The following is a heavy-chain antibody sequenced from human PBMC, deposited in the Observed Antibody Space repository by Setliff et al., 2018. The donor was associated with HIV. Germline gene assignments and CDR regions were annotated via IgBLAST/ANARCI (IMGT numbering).Heavy chain of an antibody. J-gene: IGHJ6*03. CDR3: ARHITGISFFSYMDV. D-gene: IGHD1-20*01. V-gene: IGHV5-51*01. Sequence: PGESLKISCQGSGYTFATFWIGWVRQMPGKGLEWMGIIYPDDSDTRYSPSFQGQVTISADKSISTAYLQWSSLKASDTAMYYCARHITGISFFSYMDVWGTGTTVTVSS. CDR2: IYPDDSDT. CDR1: GYTFATFW.